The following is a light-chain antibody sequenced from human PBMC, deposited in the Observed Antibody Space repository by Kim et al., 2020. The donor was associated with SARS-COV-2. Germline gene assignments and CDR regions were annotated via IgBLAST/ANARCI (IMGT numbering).Light chain of an antibody. Sequence: EIVLTQSPGTLSLSPGERATLSCRASQSVTSSYLAWYQQKPGQAPRLLIYGASSRATGIPDRFSSSGRGTDFTLTISRLEPEDFVVYYCTQYANSVTFGGGTKVDIK. V-gene: IGKV3-20*01. CDR1: QSVTSSY. CDR2: GAS. J-gene: IGKJ4*01. CDR3: TQYANSVT.